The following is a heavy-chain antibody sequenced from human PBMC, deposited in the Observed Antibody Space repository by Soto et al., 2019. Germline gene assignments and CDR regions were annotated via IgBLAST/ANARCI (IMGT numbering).Heavy chain of an antibody. V-gene: IGHV4-4*02. CDR3: ASRDPGTSVDY. D-gene: IGHD1-7*01. CDR1: GGSFTSNNW. J-gene: IGHJ4*02. CDR2: IYRTGST. Sequence: PSETLSLTCAVSGGSFTSNNWWTWVRQPPGQGLEWIGEIYRTGSTNYNPSLKSRVTISLDKSENQFSLKVTSLTAADTAIYYCASRDPGTSVDYWGQGTLVTVSS.